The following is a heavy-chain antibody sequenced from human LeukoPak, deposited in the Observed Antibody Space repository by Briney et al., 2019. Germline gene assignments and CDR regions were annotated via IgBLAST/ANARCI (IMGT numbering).Heavy chain of an antibody. CDR1: GFTFSSYG. D-gene: IGHD1-26*01. CDR2: ISYDGSNK. Sequence: PGGPLRLSRAASGFTFSSYGMHWVRQAPGKGLEWVAVISYDGSNKYYADSVKGRFTISRDNSKNTLYLQMNSLRAEDTAVYYCAKDLVGAALDYWGQGTLVTVSS. V-gene: IGHV3-30*18. CDR3: AKDLVGAALDY. J-gene: IGHJ4*02.